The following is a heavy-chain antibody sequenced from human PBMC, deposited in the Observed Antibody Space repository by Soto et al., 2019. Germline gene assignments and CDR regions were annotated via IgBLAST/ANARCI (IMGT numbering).Heavy chain of an antibody. J-gene: IGHJ5*02. Sequence: NPSETLSLTCTVSGGSISSYYWSWIRQPPGKGLEWIGYIYYSGSTNYNPSLKSRVTISVDTSKNQFSLKLSSVTAADTAVYYCARVISSSWYLWFDPWGQGTLVTVSS. V-gene: IGHV4-59*01. D-gene: IGHD6-13*01. CDR2: IYYSGST. CDR1: GGSISSYY. CDR3: ARVISSSWYLWFDP.